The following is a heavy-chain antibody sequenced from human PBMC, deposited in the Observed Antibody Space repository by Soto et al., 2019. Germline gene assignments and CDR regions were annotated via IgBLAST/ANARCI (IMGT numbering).Heavy chain of an antibody. CDR3: ARDRSPIVVVTATDAFDI. D-gene: IGHD2-21*02. Sequence: ASVKVSCKASGYTFTGYYMHWVRQAPGQGLEWMGWINPNSGGTNYAQKFQGWVTMTRDTSISTAYMELSRLRSDDTAVYYCARDRSPIVVVTATDAFDIWGQGTMVSVSS. CDR2: INPNSGGT. CDR1: GYTFTGYY. V-gene: IGHV1-2*04. J-gene: IGHJ3*02.